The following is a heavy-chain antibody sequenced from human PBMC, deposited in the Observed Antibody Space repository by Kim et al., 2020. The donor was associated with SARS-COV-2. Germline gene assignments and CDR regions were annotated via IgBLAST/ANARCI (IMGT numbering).Heavy chain of an antibody. J-gene: IGHJ4*02. CDR1: GFSFSNYW. CDR2: INEDGSDK. D-gene: IGHD3-3*01. CDR3: ARDTYRFLDY. Sequence: GGSLRLSCAASGFSFSNYWLSWVRRAPGKGLEWVASINEDGSDKYYMDSLKGRFTISRDNAKNSLSLQTNSLRAEDTAVYYCARDTYRFLDYWGQGTLVT. V-gene: IGHV3-7*05.